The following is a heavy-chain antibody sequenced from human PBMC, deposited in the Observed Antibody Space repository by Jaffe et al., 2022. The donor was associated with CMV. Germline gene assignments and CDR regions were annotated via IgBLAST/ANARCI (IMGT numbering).Heavy chain of an antibody. V-gene: IGHV1-2*02. CDR3: AREGIAYNWNYGMVDRPDTPPNTNNWFDP. J-gene: IGHJ5*02. Sequence: QVQLVQSGAEVKKPGASVKVSCKASGYTFTGYYMHWVRQAPGQGLEWMGWINPNSGGTNYAQKFQGRVTMTRDTSISTAYMELSRLRSDDTAVYYCAREGIAYNWNYGMVDRPDTPPNTNNWFDPWGQGTLVTVSS. CDR1: GYTFTGYY. D-gene: IGHD1-7*01. CDR2: INPNSGGT.